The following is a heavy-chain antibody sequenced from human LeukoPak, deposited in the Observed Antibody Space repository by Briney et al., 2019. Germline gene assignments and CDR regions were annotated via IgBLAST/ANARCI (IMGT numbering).Heavy chain of an antibody. CDR3: ARTTAATHGVFDY. V-gene: IGHV3-33*01. J-gene: IGHJ4*02. D-gene: IGHD2-15*01. CDR1: GFTFSSYG. Sequence: GGSLRLSCAASGFTFSSYGMLWVRQAPGKGLEWVALIWFDGSYKYYVDSVKGRFTISRDNSKNTVYLQMNSLRAEDTALYYCARTTAATHGVFDYWGQGTLVTVSP. CDR2: IWFDGSYK.